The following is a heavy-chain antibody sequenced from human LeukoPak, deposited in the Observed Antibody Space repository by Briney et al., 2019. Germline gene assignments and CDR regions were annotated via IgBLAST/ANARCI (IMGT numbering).Heavy chain of an antibody. CDR3: VKKTGGHYPFNS. CDR2: IYSGGST. CDR1: GFTVSSNY. Sequence: PGGSLRLSCAASGFTVSSNYMSWVRQAPGKGLEWVSVIYSGGSTYYADSVKGRFTISRDNSKNTVYLQMNSLRVEDTALYYCVKKTGGHYPFNSWGQGTLVTVSS. V-gene: IGHV3-66*01. D-gene: IGHD2-8*02. J-gene: IGHJ4*02.